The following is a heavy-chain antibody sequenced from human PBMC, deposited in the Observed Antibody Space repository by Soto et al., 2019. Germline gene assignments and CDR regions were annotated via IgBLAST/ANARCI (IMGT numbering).Heavy chain of an antibody. J-gene: IGHJ1*01. V-gene: IGHV1-3*05. CDR2: INAGNGNT. CDR3: ARGTYYYDSSGYYFQH. CDR1: GYTFTSYA. Sequence: QVQLVQSGAEEKKPGASVKVSCKASGYTFTSYAMHWVRQAPGQRLEWMGWINAGNGNTKYSQKFQGRVTITRDTSASTAYMELSSLRSDDTAVYYCARGTYYYDSSGYYFQHWGRGTLVTVSS. D-gene: IGHD3-22*01.